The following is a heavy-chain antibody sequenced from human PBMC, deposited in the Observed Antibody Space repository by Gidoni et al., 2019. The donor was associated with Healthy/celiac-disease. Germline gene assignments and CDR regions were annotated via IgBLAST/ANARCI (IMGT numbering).Heavy chain of an antibody. CDR2: ISGSGGST. D-gene: IGHD3-10*01. J-gene: IGHJ4*02. Sequence: EVQLLESGGGLVQPGGSLRLSCAASGFTFSSYAMSWVRQVPGQGLEWVPAISGSGGSTYYADPVKGRFTISRDNTKNTLYLQMNSQRAEDTAVYYCAKDGDYYGSGSPYYFDYWGQGTLVTVSS. CDR3: AKDGDYYGSGSPYYFDY. V-gene: IGHV3-23*01. CDR1: GFTFSSYA.